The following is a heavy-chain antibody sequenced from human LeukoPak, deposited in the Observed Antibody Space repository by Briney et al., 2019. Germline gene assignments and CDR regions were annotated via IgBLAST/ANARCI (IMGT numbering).Heavy chain of an antibody. CDR1: GGSTSSYY. CDR3: ARLWFGELGYGMDV. V-gene: IGHV4-59*01. D-gene: IGHD3-10*01. J-gene: IGHJ6*02. Sequence: SETLSLTCTVSGGSTSSYYWSWIRQPPGKGLEWSGYIYYSGSTNYNPSLKSRVTISVDTSKTQFSLKLSSVTAEDTAVYYCARLWFGELGYGMDVWGQGTTVTVSS. CDR2: IYYSGST.